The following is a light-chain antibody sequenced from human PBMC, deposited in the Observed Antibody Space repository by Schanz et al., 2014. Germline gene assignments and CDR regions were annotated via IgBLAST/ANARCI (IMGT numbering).Light chain of an antibody. V-gene: IGLV1-44*01. J-gene: IGLJ1*01. CDR1: SSNIGSIS. CDR3: SSYAGXKYV. Sequence: QSVLTQPPSASGTPGQRVTISCSGSSSNIGSISVNWYQQFPGTAPKLLIYANNQRPSGVPARFSGSKSGNTASLTISGLQAEDEADYYCSSYAGXKYVFGTGTXLTVL. CDR2: ANN.